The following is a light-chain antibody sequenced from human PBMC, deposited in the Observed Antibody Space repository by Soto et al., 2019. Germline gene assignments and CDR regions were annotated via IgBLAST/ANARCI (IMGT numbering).Light chain of an antibody. V-gene: IGKV1-6*01. J-gene: IGKJ1*01. CDR3: LQDYTYPRT. CDR1: QGIRNA. Sequence: IQMTQSPSSLSASVGDRVTIACRACQGIRNALAWYQQRPGKAPTLLIYASSNLQAGVPSRFRGSGSGAEFTLTISSLQPEDSATYYCLQDYTYPRTCGQGTKVEI. CDR2: ASS.